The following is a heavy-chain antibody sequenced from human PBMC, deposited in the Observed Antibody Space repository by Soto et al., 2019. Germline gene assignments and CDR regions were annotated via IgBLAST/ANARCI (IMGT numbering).Heavy chain of an antibody. CDR1: GFTFDDYA. CDR2: INWNSGSI. D-gene: IGHD3-10*01. J-gene: IGHJ6*02. V-gene: IGHV3-9*01. Sequence: EEQLVESGGGLVQPGRSLRLSCAASGFTFDDYAMHWVRQAPGKGLEWVSGINWNSGSIGYADSVKGRFTISRDNAKNSLYRQMNSLRAEDTALYCCAKDRGSGSYAANYYYYGMDVWGQGTTVTVSS. CDR3: AKDRGSGSYAANYYYYGMDV.